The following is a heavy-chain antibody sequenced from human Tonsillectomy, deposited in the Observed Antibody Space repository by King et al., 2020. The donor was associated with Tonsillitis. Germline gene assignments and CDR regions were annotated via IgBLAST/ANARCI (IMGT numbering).Heavy chain of an antibody. Sequence: VQLVESGSELKNPGASVKVSCTASEYTFTSYPLNWVRQAPGQGLEWMGWINTNTGNPTYAQGFTGRFVFSLDTSVTTAYLQISSLKADDTAVYYCARASYYYDSSGYFSRAVWDYWGQGTLVTVSS. CDR1: EYTFTSYP. J-gene: IGHJ4*02. D-gene: IGHD3-22*01. CDR2: INTNTGNP. CDR3: ARASYYYDSSGYFSRAVWDY. V-gene: IGHV7-4-1*02.